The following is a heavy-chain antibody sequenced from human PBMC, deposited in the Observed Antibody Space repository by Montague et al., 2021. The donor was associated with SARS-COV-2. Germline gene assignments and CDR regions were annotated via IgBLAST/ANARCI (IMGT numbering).Heavy chain of an antibody. CDR3: AHSKSSGWYGDWFDP. Sequence: PALVKPTQTLTLTCTFSGFSLSTSGVGVGWIRQPPGKALEWLALIYWDDDKRYSPSLKSRLTITKDTSKNQVILTMTNMDPVDTATYYCAHSKSSGWYGDWFDPWGQGTLVTVSS. J-gene: IGHJ5*02. D-gene: IGHD6-19*01. V-gene: IGHV2-5*02. CDR1: GFSLSTSGVG. CDR2: IYWDDDK.